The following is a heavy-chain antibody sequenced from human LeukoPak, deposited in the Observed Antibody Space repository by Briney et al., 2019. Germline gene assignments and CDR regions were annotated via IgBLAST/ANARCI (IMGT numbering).Heavy chain of an antibody. D-gene: IGHD6-6*01. CDR3: AREGNIVYSSSSMRGAFDP. CDR2: INPNSGGT. J-gene: IGHJ5*02. CDR1: GYTFTGHY. V-gene: IGHV1-2*02. Sequence: ASVKVSCKASGYTFTGHYMHWVRQAPGQGLEWMGWINPNSGGTNYAQKFQGRVTMTRDTSISTAYMELSRLRSDDTAVYYCAREGNIVYSSSSMRGAFDPWGQGTLVTVSS.